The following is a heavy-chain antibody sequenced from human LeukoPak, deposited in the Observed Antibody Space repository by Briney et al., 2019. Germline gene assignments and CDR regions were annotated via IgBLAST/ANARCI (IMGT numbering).Heavy chain of an antibody. CDR1: GGSISSYY. D-gene: IGHD3-16*01. Sequence: SETLSLTCTVSGGSISSYYWSWIRQPAGKGLEWIGRIYTSGSTNYNPTNYNPSLKSRVTMSADTSKNHFSLQLTSVTAADTAVYYCARRGSGYAFDIWGQGTMVTVSS. V-gene: IGHV4-4*07. CDR2: IYTSGSTNYNPT. J-gene: IGHJ3*02. CDR3: ARRGSGYAFDI.